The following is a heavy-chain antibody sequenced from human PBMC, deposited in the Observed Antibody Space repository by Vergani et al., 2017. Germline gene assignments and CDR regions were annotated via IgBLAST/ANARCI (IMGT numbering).Heavy chain of an antibody. J-gene: IGHJ6*03. CDR3: ARAPEYYDFWSGYSTGFYYYYYMDV. CDR2: NSAYNGNT. V-gene: IGHV1-18*04. Sequence: QVQLVQSGAEVKKPGASVKVSCKASGYTFTSYGISWVRQAPGQGLEWMGWNSAYNGNTNYAQKLQGRVTMTTDTSTSTAYMELRSLRSDDTAVYYCARAPEYYDFWSGYSTGFYYYYYMDVWGKGTTVTVSS. CDR1: GYTFTSYG. D-gene: IGHD3-3*01.